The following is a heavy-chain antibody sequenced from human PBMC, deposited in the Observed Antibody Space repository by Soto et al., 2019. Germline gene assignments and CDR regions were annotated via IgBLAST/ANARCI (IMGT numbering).Heavy chain of an antibody. CDR2: ISGSGGST. J-gene: IGHJ4*02. CDR3: AKAGGVDY. D-gene: IGHD3-10*01. CDR1: GVTFGSFS. V-gene: IGHV3-23*01. Sequence: GRSKRLSKAASGVTFGSFSMNWVRQAPGKGLEWVSAISGSGGSTYYADSVKGRFTISRDNSKNTLYLQMNSLRAEDTAVYYCAKAGGVDYWGQGTLVTVPS.